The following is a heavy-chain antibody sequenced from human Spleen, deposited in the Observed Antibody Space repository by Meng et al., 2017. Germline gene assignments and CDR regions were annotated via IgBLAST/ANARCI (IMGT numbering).Heavy chain of an antibody. CDR3: ARAAQSKLLSPWYNFYGMDV. Sequence: GESLKISCKGSGYRFTSYWIDWVRQMPGKGLEWMGIIYPGDSDTRYSPSFQGQVTISADKSISTAYLQWSSLKASDTAVYYCARAAQSKLLSPWYNFYGMDVWGQGTTVTVSS. D-gene: IGHD3-10*01. CDR2: IYPGDSDT. J-gene: IGHJ6*02. V-gene: IGHV5-51*01. CDR1: GYRFTSYW.